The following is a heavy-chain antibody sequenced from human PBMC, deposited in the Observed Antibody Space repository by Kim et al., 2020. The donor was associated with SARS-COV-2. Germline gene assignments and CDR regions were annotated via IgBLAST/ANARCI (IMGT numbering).Heavy chain of an antibody. Sequence: SETLSLTCTVSGGSISSSSYYWGWIRQPPGKGLEWIGSIYYSGSTYYNPSLKSRVTISVDTSKNQFSLKLSSVTAADTAVYYCVGYYYGSGSYDPNFSSYYGMDVWGQGTTVTVSS. D-gene: IGHD3-10*01. V-gene: IGHV4-39*01. J-gene: IGHJ6*02. CDR3: VGYYYGSGSYDPNFSSYYGMDV. CDR2: IYYSGST. CDR1: GGSISSSSYY.